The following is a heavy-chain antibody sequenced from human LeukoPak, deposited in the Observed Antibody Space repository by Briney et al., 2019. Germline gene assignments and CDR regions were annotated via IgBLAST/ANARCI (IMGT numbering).Heavy chain of an antibody. Sequence: GGSLRLSCAASGFTLSSYAMSWVRQAPGKGLEWVSVIYSGGSTYYADSVKGRFTISRDNSKNTLYLQMNSLRAEDTAVYYCARDPPSITIFGVVQDYWGQGTLVTVSS. CDR2: IYSGGST. CDR1: GFTLSSYA. J-gene: IGHJ4*02. CDR3: ARDPPSITIFGVVQDY. V-gene: IGHV3-53*01. D-gene: IGHD3-3*01.